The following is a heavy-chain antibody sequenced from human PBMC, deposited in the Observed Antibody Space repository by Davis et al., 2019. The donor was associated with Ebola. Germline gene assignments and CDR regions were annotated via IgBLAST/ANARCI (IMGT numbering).Heavy chain of an antibody. Sequence: SETLSLTCTVSGGSISSYYWSWIRQPPGKGLEWIGYIYYSGSTNYNPSLKSRVTISVDTSKNQFSLKLSSVTAADTAVYYCARQGGVLLWFGELLGWFDPWGQGTLVTVSS. CDR2: IYYSGST. D-gene: IGHD3-10*01. CDR1: GGSISSYY. V-gene: IGHV4-59*08. J-gene: IGHJ5*02. CDR3: ARQGGVLLWFGELLGWFDP.